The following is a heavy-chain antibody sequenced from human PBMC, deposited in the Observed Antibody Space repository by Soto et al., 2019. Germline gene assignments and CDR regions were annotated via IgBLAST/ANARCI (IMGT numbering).Heavy chain of an antibody. CDR2: INHSGST. J-gene: IGHJ5*02. V-gene: IGHV4-34*01. CDR1: GGSFSGYY. D-gene: IGHD1-1*01. CDR3: ARDLPKYNWNDGGLSWFDP. Sequence: SETLSLTCAVYGGSFSGYYWSWIRQPPGKGLEWIGEINHSGSTNYNPSLKSRITINPDTSKNQFSLQLNSVTPEDTAVYYCARDLPKYNWNDGGLSWFDPWGQGTLVTVSS.